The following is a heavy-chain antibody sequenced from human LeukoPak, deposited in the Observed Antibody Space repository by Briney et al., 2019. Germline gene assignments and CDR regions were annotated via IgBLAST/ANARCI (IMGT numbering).Heavy chain of an antibody. V-gene: IGHV1-18*01. CDR1: GYTFTSYG. CDR2: ISAYNGNT. J-gene: IGHJ4*02. CDR3: ARDGMTTVVNAGYYFDY. Sequence: ASVKVSCKASGYTFTSYGISWVRPAPGQGLEWMGWISAYNGNTNYAQKLQGRVTMTTDTSTSTAYMELRSLRSDDTAVYYCARDGMTTVVNAGYYFDYWGQGTLVTVSS. D-gene: IGHD4-23*01.